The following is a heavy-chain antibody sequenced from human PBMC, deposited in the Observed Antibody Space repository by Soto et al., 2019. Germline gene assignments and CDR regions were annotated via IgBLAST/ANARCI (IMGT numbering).Heavy chain of an antibody. CDR2: ISGSGGST. Sequence: GRSLKLSCAASGFTFSSLAMSWVRQAPGKGLEWVSAISGSGGSTYYADSVKGRFTISRDNSKNTLYLQMNSLRAEDTAVYYCAKDVLPATAVYYYYYGMDVWGKGTTVTVSS. CDR3: AKDVLPATAVYYYYYGMDV. J-gene: IGHJ6*04. D-gene: IGHD2-21*02. CDR1: GFTFSSLA. V-gene: IGHV3-23*01.